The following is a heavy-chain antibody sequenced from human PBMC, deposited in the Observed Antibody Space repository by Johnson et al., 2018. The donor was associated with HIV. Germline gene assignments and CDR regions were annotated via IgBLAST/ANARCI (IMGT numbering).Heavy chain of an antibody. CDR1: GFTFDDYG. CDR3: AKGAKWELLIVAFDI. D-gene: IGHD1-26*01. Sequence: EQLVESGGGVVRPGGSLRLSCAASGFTFDDYGMSWVRQAPGKGLEWVSGITWNGGSTYYADSVKGRFTISRDNAKNYLYLKMNSLRSEDTALSYCAKGAKWELLIVAFDIWGQGTMVTVSS. CDR2: ITWNGGST. J-gene: IGHJ3*02. V-gene: IGHV3-20*04.